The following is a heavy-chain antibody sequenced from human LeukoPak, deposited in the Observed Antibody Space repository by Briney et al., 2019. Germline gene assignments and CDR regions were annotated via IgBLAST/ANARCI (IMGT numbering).Heavy chain of an antibody. D-gene: IGHD3-22*01. V-gene: IGHV4-4*02. CDR3: ARTTYYYDSSGYFEDY. Sequence: PSGTLSLTCAVSGGSINSSNWWSWVRQPPGKGLEWIGEIYHSGSTNYNPSLKSRVTISVDKSKNQFSLKLSSVTAADTAVYYCARTTYYYDSSGYFEDYWGQGTLVTVSS. CDR2: IYHSGST. CDR1: GGSINSSNW. J-gene: IGHJ4*02.